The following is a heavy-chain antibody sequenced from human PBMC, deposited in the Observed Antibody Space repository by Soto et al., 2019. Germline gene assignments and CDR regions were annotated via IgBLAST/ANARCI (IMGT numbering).Heavy chain of an antibody. CDR2: INHSGST. Sequence: TLSLTCAVYGGSFSGYYWSWIRQPPGKGLEWIGEINHSGSTNYNPSLKSRVTISVDTSKNQFSLKLSSVTAADTAVYYCARSPVTSYYYYYMDVGGKGTTVTVSS. CDR3: ARSPVTSYYYYYMDV. J-gene: IGHJ6*03. D-gene: IGHD4-4*01. CDR1: GGSFSGYY. V-gene: IGHV4-34*01.